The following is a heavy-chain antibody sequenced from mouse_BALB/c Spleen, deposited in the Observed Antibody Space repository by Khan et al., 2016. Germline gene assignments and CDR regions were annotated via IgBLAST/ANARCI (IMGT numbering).Heavy chain of an antibody. CDR1: GYAFTNCL. CDR2: INPGSGGT. CDR3: ASQYGSSYVGFAY. V-gene: IGHV1-54*01. J-gene: IGHJ3*01. Sequence: QVQLQQSGAELVRPGTSVKVSCKASGYAFTNCLIEWVKQRPGQGLEWIGVINPGSGGTNYNERFKGKATLTAANSSSPASMQLSSLPSDDSAVYFCASQYGSSYVGFAYWGQGALVTVSA. D-gene: IGHD1-1*01.